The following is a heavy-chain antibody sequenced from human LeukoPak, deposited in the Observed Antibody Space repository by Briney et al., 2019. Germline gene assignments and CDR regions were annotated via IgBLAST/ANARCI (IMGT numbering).Heavy chain of an antibody. CDR2: IRYDGSNK. V-gene: IGHV3-30*02. J-gene: IGHJ3*02. CDR3: AKAATYRLLYGYDAFDI. Sequence: GGSLRLSCAASGFTFSSYGMHWVRQAPGKGLEWVAFIRYDGSNKYYADSVKSRFTISRDNSKNTLYLQMNSQRAEDTAVYYCAKAATYRLLYGYDAFDIWGQGTMVTVSS. CDR1: GFTFSSYG. D-gene: IGHD2-2*02.